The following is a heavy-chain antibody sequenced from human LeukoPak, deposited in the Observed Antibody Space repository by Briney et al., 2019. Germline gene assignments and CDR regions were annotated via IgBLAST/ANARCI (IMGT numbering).Heavy chain of an antibody. D-gene: IGHD5-18*01. Sequence: GESLKISCKGSGYSFTSYWIGWVRHMPGKVLEWMGIIYPGDSDTRYSPSFQGLVTISAETSISTAYLQWSSLKASDTAMYYCARRPYSYGLGDWFDPWGQGTLVTVSS. CDR3: ARRPYSYGLGDWFDP. CDR2: IYPGDSDT. V-gene: IGHV5-51*01. J-gene: IGHJ5*02. CDR1: GYSFTSYW.